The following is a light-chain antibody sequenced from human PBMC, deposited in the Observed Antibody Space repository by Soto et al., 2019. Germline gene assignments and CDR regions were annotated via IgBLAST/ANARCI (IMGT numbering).Light chain of an antibody. CDR1: QGISSY. Sequence: IHMTHSPSTLSASVLDTVSITFRASQGISSYLAWYQQKPGKAPKLLIYAASTLQSGVPSRFSGSGSGTDFTLTISCLQSEDFATYYCQQYYSYPLTFGGGTKVDIK. CDR3: QQYYSYPLT. J-gene: IGKJ4*01. V-gene: IGKV1-8*01. CDR2: AAS.